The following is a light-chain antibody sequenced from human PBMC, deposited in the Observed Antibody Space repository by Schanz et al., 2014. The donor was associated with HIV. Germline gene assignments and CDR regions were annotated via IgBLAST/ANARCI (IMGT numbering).Light chain of an antibody. CDR3: SSYAGNNNLGV. Sequence: QSVLTQPPAASGTPGQRVTISCSGSSSNIGSNTVNWYQQLPGMAPKLLIYSNDQRPSGVPDRFSGSKSGNTASLTVSGLQAEDEADYYCSSYAGNNNLGVFGTGTKLTVL. V-gene: IGLV1-44*01. J-gene: IGLJ1*01. CDR2: SND. CDR1: SSNIGSNT.